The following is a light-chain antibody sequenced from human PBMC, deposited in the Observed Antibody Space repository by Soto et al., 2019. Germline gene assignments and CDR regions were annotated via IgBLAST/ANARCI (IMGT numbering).Light chain of an antibody. CDR3: QYYANPPRT. V-gene: IGKV3-20*01. CDR1: QSITNNY. Sequence: EIVLTQSPGTLSLSPGERATLSCRASQSITNNYLAWYQQKPGQAPRFLMYGASSRATGIPERFSGSGSGTDFTLTISRLEPEDFAVYYCQYYANPPRTFGQGTKVEIK. CDR2: GAS. J-gene: IGKJ1*01.